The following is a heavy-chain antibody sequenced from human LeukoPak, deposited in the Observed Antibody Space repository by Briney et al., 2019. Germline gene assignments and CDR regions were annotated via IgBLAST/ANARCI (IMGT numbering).Heavy chain of an antibody. CDR3: ARGSSYGFSMGY. J-gene: IGHJ4*02. CDR1: GYTFTNYG. V-gene: IGHV1-18*01. D-gene: IGHD5-18*01. Sequence: ASVKVSCKASGYTFTNYGINWVRQAPGQGLEWMGWISTYNGDTNCAQKLQGRVTMTTDTSTSTAYMELRSLRSDDTAVYYCARGSSYGFSMGYWGQGTLVTVSS. CDR2: ISTYNGDT.